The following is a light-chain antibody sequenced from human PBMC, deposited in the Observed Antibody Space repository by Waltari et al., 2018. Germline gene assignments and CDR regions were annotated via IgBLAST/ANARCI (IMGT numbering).Light chain of an antibody. CDR2: DAS. CDR1: QSVGTY. J-gene: IGKJ2*01. CDR3: QQRSSWTPHT. V-gene: IGKV3-11*01. Sequence: EIVLTQSPATLSLSPGETATLSCRASQSVGTYLAWYQQKPGQAPRLLIYDASNRATGIPDRFRCSGSGTDFTLTIISLEPEDFALYYCQQRSSWTPHTFGQGARLEIK.